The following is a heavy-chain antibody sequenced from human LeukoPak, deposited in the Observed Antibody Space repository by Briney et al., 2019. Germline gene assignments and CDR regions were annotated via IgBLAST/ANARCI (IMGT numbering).Heavy chain of an antibody. CDR3: ARDRGYFDN. V-gene: IGHV4-38-2*02. J-gene: IGHJ4*02. Sequence: SETLSLTCTVSGYSISSGYYWGWIRQPPGKGLEWIGSIYHGGSTYYNPSLKSPVTISVDTSKNQLSLRLTSVTAADTAVYYCARDRGYFDNWGQGTLVTVSS. CDR2: IYHGGST. CDR1: GYSISSGYY.